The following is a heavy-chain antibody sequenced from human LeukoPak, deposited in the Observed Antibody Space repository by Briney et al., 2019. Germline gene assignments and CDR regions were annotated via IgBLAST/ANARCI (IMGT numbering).Heavy chain of an antibody. CDR1: GASINSSSYS. CDR2: IYFTGST. CDR3: VSPRSSGWIDY. Sequence: TSETLSLTCTVSGASINSSSYSWGWIRQPPGKGLEWIASIYFTGSTYYNPALKSRVTISVDTAKNQFSLKLTSVTAADTAVYYCVSPRSSGWIDYWGQGTLVTVSS. D-gene: IGHD6-19*01. V-gene: IGHV4-39*01. J-gene: IGHJ4*02.